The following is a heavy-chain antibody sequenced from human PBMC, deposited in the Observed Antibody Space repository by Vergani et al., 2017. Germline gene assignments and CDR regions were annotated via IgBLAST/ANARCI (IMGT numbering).Heavy chain of an antibody. CDR2: ISSSGSTI. V-gene: IGHV3-11*04. CDR3: ARNLHDSRYPLPFAVVPAAEIWGY. CDR1: GFTFSDYY. J-gene: IGHJ4*02. Sequence: QVQLVESGGGLVKPGGSLRLSCAASGFTFSDYYMSWIRQAPGKGLEWVSYISSSGSTIYYADSVKGRFTISRDNAKNSLYLQMNSLRAEDTAVYYCARNLHDSRYPLPFAVVPAAEIWGYWGQGTLVTVSS. D-gene: IGHD2-2*01.